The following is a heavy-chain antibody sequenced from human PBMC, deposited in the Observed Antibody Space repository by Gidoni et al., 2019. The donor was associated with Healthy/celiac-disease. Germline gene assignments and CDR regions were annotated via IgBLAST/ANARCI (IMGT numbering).Heavy chain of an antibody. V-gene: IGHV3-23*01. J-gene: IGHJ4*02. Sequence: EVQLLESGGGLVQPGGSLRLSCAASGFTFSSYAMSWVRQAPGTGLEVVSAISGSGGSTYYADSVKGRFTISRDNSKNTLYLQMNSLRAEDTAVYYCALPKGPYGTGDYWGQGTLVTVSS. D-gene: IGHD2-8*02. CDR2: ISGSGGST. CDR1: GFTFSSYA. CDR3: ALPKGPYGTGDY.